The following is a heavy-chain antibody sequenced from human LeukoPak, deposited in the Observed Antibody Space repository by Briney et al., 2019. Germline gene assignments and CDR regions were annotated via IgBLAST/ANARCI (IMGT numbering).Heavy chain of an antibody. CDR3: VRDNGGEHL. CDR1: GFTVSRHY. D-gene: IGHD3-16*01. J-gene: IGHJ4*02. V-gene: IGHV3-74*01. Sequence: PGGSLRLSCAASGFTVSRHYMNWVRQAPGKGLVWVSRINNDGSSTIYADSVKGRFTISRDNAKNTLYLQMNSLRDDDTAVYYCVRDNGGEHLWGQGTLVTVSS. CDR2: INNDGSST.